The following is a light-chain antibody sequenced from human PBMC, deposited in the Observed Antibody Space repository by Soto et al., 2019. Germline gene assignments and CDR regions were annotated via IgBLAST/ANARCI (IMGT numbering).Light chain of an antibody. CDR3: QHLNNYPPYT. CDR1: QSVSGH. Sequence: EIVLTQSPATLSLSPGERATLSCRASQSVSGHLAWYQQKPGQAPRLLIYDAFNRATGIPARFSGSGSGTDFTLTINSLEPEDSAVYYCQHLNNYPPYTFGQGTKLEIK. V-gene: IGKV3-11*01. CDR2: DAF. J-gene: IGKJ2*01.